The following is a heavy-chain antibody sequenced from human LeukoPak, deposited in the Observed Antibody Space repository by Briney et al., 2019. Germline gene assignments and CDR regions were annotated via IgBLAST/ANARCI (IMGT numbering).Heavy chain of an antibody. V-gene: IGHV3-23*01. CDR2: IDASGGST. Sequence: GGSLRLSCAASGFAFSSYAMTWVRQAPGKGLEWVSSIDASGGSTYYADSMKGRFTISRDNSKNTFFLQMNTLRAADTAVYYCAKGSGSGWYGWFAPWGQGTLVTVSS. J-gene: IGHJ5*02. CDR3: AKGSGSGWYGWFAP. CDR1: GFAFSSYA. D-gene: IGHD6-19*01.